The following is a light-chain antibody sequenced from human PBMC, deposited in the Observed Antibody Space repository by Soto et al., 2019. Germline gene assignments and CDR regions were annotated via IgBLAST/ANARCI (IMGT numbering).Light chain of an antibody. Sequence: QSALTQPASVSGSPGQSIAISCTGNSSGIGTFNLVSWYQQHPGKAPKLIIYEVNKRPSGISSRFSGSKSGNTASLTISGLQAEDEADYYCTSYRDTSTLGVFGTGTKVTVL. J-gene: IGLJ1*01. CDR3: TSYRDTSTLGV. CDR2: EVN. V-gene: IGLV2-14*02. CDR1: SSGIGTFNL.